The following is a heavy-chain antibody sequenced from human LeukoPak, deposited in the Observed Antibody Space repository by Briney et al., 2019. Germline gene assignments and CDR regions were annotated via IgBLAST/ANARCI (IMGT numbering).Heavy chain of an antibody. CDR2: FDPEDGET. V-gene: IGHV1-24*01. J-gene: IGHJ3*02. D-gene: IGHD2-15*01. Sequence: GASVKVSCKVSGYTLTELSMHRVRQAPGKGLEWMGGFDPEDGETIYAQKFQGRVTMTEDTSTDTAYMELSSLRSEDTAVYYCATRRIPWHLDAFDIWGQGTMVTVSS. CDR1: GYTLTELS. CDR3: ATRRIPWHLDAFDI.